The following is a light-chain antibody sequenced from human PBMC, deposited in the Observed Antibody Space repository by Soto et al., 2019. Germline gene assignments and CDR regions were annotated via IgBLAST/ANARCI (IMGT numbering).Light chain of an antibody. CDR1: SGSIASNY. J-gene: IGLJ2*01. CDR3: QSYDSSNYVV. V-gene: IGLV6-57*04. Sequence: NFMLTQPHSVSESPGKTVTISCTRSSGSIASNYVQWYQQRPGSAPTTVIYEDNQRPSGVPDRFSGSIDSSSNSASLTISGLKTADEADYYCQSYDSSNYVVFGGGTKLTVL. CDR2: EDN.